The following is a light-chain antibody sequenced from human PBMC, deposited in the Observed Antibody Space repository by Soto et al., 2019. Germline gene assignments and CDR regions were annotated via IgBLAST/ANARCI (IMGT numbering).Light chain of an antibody. CDR1: QGISNY. CDR3: LQHNSYPWT. Sequence: DMQMTQSPSSLSASVGDRVTITCRAIQGISNYLAWYQQKPGKVPKRLXYAASSLQSGVPSRFRGSGSGTEFTLTISSLQPEDFETYYCLQHNSYPWTFGQGTKVDIK. J-gene: IGKJ1*01. V-gene: IGKV1-17*01. CDR2: AAS.